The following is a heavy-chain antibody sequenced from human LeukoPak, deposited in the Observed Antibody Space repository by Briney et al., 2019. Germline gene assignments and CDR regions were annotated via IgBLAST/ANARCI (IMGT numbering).Heavy chain of an antibody. CDR2: FIVSGGST. D-gene: IGHD3-22*01. J-gene: IGHJ4*02. CDR3: AKGRPRTSYYYDSSGYYEFDY. V-gene: IGHV3-23*01. Sequence: GGSLRLPWAASGFTFSSYAMSWVRQAPGKGLEWVSAFIVSGGSTYYVDSVKGRFTMCRDNSKNTLYLQMHSLRAEDTAVYYCAKGRPRTSYYYDSSGYYEFDYWGEGTLVTVSS. CDR1: GFTFSSYA.